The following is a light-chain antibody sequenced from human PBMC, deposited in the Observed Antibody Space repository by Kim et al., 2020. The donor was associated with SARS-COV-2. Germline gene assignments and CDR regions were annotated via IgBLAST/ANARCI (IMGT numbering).Light chain of an antibody. V-gene: IGKV3-11*02. CDR1: QSVSSY. CDR2: DAS. Sequence: EIVLTQSPATLSLSPGERATLSCRASQSVSSYLAWYQQKQGQAPRLLIYDASNSSTGIPASCSGSGSGREFTITISSREPDEFAVYYSHQRSSRPPRTFGEWTKVEIK. CDR3: HQRSSRPPRT. J-gene: IGKJ4*02.